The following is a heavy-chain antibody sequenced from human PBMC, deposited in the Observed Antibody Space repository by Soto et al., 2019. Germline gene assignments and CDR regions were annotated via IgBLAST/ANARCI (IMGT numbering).Heavy chain of an antibody. CDR1: GGSISSSNW. J-gene: IGHJ4*02. V-gene: IGHV4-4*02. CDR2: IYHSGST. Sequence: QVQLQESGPGLVKPSGTLSLTCAVSGGSISSSNWWSWVRQPPGKGLEWIGEIYHSGSTNYNPSLKSXXTXSXXKPKHQFAPTLSCVTAADAAVYDCTMIVVAHTFDYWGQGTLVTGSS. D-gene: IGHD3-22*01. CDR3: TMIVVAHTFDY.